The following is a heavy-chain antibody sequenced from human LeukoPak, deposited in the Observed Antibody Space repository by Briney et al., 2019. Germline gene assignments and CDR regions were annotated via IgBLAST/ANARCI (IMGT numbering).Heavy chain of an antibody. J-gene: IGHJ4*02. CDR1: GYTFTSYD. Sequence: ASVKVSCKASGYTFTSYDINWVRQATGQGLEWMGWINPYSGGTNFARRFLGRVTMTRDTSMSTTYLELNSLRSDDTAVFYCARALRRDSTYYEGFWGQGTLVTVSS. D-gene: IGHD1-26*01. CDR3: ARALRRDSTYYEGF. CDR2: INPYSGGT. V-gene: IGHV1-2*02.